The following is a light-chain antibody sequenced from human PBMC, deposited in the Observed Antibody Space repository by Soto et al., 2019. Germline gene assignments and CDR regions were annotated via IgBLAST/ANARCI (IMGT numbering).Light chain of an antibody. CDR2: GAS. CDR1: QSVSSS. V-gene: IGKV3-15*01. CDR3: LQYHNWPLT. J-gene: IGKJ4*01. Sequence: EILMTQSPATLSVSPGERATLSCRASQSVSSSLAWYQQKPGQAPRLLIYGASTGATGIPARSSGSGSGTDSSLTISSLQSEDFAVYYCLQYHNWPLTFGGGTKVDI.